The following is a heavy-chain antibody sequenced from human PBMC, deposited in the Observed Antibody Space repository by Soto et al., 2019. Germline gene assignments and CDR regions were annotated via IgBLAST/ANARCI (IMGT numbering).Heavy chain of an antibody. D-gene: IGHD3-22*01. CDR2: ISYDGSNK. V-gene: IGHV3-30-3*01. CDR3: AREIHYYDSSGSPDFDY. Sequence: GGSLRLSCAASGFTFSSYAMHWVRQAPGKGLEWVAVISYDGSNKYYADSVKGRFTISRDNSKNTLYLQMNSLRAEDTAAYYCAREIHYYDSSGSPDFDYWGQGTLVTVSS. CDR1: GFTFSSYA. J-gene: IGHJ4*02.